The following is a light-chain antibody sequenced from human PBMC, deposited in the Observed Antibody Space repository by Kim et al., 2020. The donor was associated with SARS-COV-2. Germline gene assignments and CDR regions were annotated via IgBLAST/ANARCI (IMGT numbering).Light chain of an antibody. CDR2: PDN. CDR1: QLGDKY. CDR3: HAWDGSTYV. J-gene: IGLJ1*01. Sequence: SVFPVQTASLTCSGAQLGDKYASCYQQESGQSPVLVIYPDNERPSGIPGRFSGSNSGNTATLTISGTQAIDEANYYCHAWDGSTYVFGPGTKVTVL. V-gene: IGLV3-1*01.